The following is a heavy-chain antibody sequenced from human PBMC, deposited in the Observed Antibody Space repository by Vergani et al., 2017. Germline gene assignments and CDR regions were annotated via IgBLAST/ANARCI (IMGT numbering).Heavy chain of an antibody. Sequence: QVRPVESGGGLVKPGGSLRLSCAASGFTFSDYYMSWIRQAPGKGLEWVSYISSSGSTIYYADSVKGRFTISRDNAKNSLYLQMNSLIAEDTAVYYCARHGTDCFVWGSTSCYTFDYWGQGTLVTVSS. CDR3: ARHGTDCFVWGSTSCYTFDY. CDR2: ISSSGSTI. D-gene: IGHD2-2*01. CDR1: GFTFSDYY. V-gene: IGHV3-11*04. J-gene: IGHJ4*02.